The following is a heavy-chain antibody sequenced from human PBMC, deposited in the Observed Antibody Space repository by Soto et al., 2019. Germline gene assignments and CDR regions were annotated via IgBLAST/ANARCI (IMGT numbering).Heavy chain of an antibody. CDR3: ARYIPGVRYYGMDV. Sequence: PWCCLGLSCASSGFTLSSYAMKWVRQAKGKGLEWVSLIGESGTPTYYADSVKGRFTISRDNSGNTLFLEMYSLRAEDTAVYYCARYIPGVRYYGMDVWGQGTTVTVSS. CDR2: IGESGTPT. J-gene: IGHJ6*02. V-gene: IGHV3-23*01. CDR1: GFTLSSYA. D-gene: IGHD2-2*01.